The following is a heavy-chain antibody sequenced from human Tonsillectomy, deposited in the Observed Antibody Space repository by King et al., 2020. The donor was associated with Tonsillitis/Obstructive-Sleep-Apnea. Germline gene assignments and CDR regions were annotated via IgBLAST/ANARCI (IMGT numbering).Heavy chain of an antibody. J-gene: IGHJ6*02. CDR3: ARGPKQPWFDYYYYAMDV. Sequence: VQLQQSGPGLVKPSETLSLTCIVSGGSITNNYWSWIRRPPGKGLQWIGQIHYSGSINYNPSLKSRVTMSVDTSKNQFSLKLSSVTAADTAVYYCARGPKQPWFDYYYYAMDVWGQGTTVTVSS. D-gene: IGHD5-18*01. CDR2: IHYSGSI. V-gene: IGHV4-59*08. CDR1: GGSITNNY.